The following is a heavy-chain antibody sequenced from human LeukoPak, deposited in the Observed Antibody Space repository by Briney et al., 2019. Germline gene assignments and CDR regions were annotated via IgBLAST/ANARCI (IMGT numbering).Heavy chain of an antibody. V-gene: IGHV1-69*13. CDR1: GGTFSSYA. Sequence: SVKVSCKASGGTFSSYAISGVRQAPGQGLEWMGGIIPIFGTANYAQKFQGRVTITADESTSTAYMELSSLRSEDTAVYYCARDLGCSSTSCYENWFDPWGQGTLVTVSS. J-gene: IGHJ5*02. CDR3: ARDLGCSSTSCYENWFDP. D-gene: IGHD2-2*01. CDR2: IIPIFGTA.